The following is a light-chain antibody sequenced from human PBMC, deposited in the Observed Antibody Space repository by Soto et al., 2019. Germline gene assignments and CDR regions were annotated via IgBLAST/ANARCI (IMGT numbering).Light chain of an antibody. Sequence: SVLTQSRGTLSLSPGVRSTLSCRASQSVSSSYLAWYQQKPGQAPRLXIYGASSRATGIPDRFSGGGSGTDFTLTISRLEPEDFAVYYCQQYGSSPRLTFGGGTKVDIK. J-gene: IGKJ4*01. V-gene: IGKV3-20*01. CDR3: QQYGSSPRLT. CDR1: QSVSSSY. CDR2: GAS.